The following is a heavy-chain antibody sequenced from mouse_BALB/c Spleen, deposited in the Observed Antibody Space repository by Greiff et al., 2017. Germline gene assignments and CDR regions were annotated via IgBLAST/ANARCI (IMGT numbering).Heavy chain of an antibody. D-gene: IGHD2-14*01. CDR1: GFTFSSFG. J-gene: IGHJ3*01. CDR3: ARNYRYGAWFAY. CDR2: ISSGSSTI. V-gene: IGHV5-17*02. Sequence: EVKLMESGGGLVQPGGSRKLSCAASGFTFSSFGMHWVRQAPEKGLEWVAYISSGSSTIYYADTVKGRFTISRDNPKNTLFLQMTSLRSEDTAMYYCARNYRYGAWFAYWGQGTLVTVSA.